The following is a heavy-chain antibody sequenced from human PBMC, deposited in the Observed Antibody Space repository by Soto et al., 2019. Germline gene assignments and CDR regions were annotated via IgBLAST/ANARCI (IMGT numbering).Heavy chain of an antibody. CDR1: GFTFSSYA. CDR3: ARAKTGTTAVSIYYYYGMDV. V-gene: IGHV3-30-3*01. J-gene: IGHJ6*02. CDR2: ISYDGSNK. D-gene: IGHD1-1*01. Sequence: GGSLRLSCAASGFTFSSYAMHWVRQAPGKGLEWVAVISYDGSNKYYADSVKGRFTISRDNSKSTLYLQMNSLRAEDTAVYYCARAKTGTTAVSIYYYYGMDVWGQGTTVTVSS.